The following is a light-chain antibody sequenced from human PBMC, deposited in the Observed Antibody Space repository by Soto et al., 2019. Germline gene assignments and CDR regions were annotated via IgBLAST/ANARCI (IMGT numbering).Light chain of an antibody. Sequence: ETVLTQSPDTLSLSPGERGTLSCRASQTISTRSLAWYQQKRGQTPRLLIYGVSSRAPGIPDRFSGSGSGTAFTLTISRLEPEDFAIYYCQAYGGSFSFGGGTKVEIK. CDR1: QTISTRS. CDR3: QAYGGSFS. CDR2: GVS. V-gene: IGKV3-20*01. J-gene: IGKJ4*01.